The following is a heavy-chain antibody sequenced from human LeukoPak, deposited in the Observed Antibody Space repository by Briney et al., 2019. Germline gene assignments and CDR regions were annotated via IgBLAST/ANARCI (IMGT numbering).Heavy chain of an antibody. Sequence: GGSLRLSCAASGFTFSSYLMSWVRQAPGKGLEWVASTQPDGGAQYYVDSVRGRFTISRDNAKNSLYLQMNSLRAADTAVYYCLRHHDLWGQGTLVTVSS. D-gene: IGHD3-3*01. CDR1: GFTFSSYL. J-gene: IGHJ4*02. CDR3: LRHHDL. CDR2: TQPDGGAQ. V-gene: IGHV3-7*01.